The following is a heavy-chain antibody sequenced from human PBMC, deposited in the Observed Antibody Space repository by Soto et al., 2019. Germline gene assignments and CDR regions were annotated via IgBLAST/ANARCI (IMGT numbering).Heavy chain of an antibody. D-gene: IGHD3-10*01. CDR1: GGSFTGYY. CDR2: IYYTGTT. J-gene: IGHJ3*02. Sequence: SETLSLTCAVYGGSFTGYYWNWIRQPPGKGLEWLGYIYYTGTTYYNPSLKSRLTLSVDTSKNQFSLELSSVTAADTAVYYCARDKSTSGSYYAFDIWGQGTMVTVSS. CDR3: ARDKSTSGSYYAFDI. V-gene: IGHV4-59*06.